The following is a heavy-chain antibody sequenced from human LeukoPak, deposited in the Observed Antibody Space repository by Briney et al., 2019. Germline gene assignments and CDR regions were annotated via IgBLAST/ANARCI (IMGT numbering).Heavy chain of an antibody. CDR2: INHSRST. V-gene: IGHV4-34*01. CDR1: GGSFSGYY. J-gene: IGHJ6*04. Sequence: SETLSLTCAVYGGSFSGYYWSWIRQPPGKGLEWIGEINHSRSTNYNPSLRSRLTISVDTSKNQFSLKLSSVTAADTAVYYCARDLDTTVTMKGMDVWGKGTTVTVSS. D-gene: IGHD4-17*01. CDR3: ARDLDTTVTMKGMDV.